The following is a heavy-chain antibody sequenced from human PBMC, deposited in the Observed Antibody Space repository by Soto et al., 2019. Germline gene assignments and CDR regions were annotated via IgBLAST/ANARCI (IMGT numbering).Heavy chain of an antibody. D-gene: IGHD2-21*02. CDR1: GYTFSNYA. V-gene: IGHV3-23*01. Sequence: EVQLLESGGGLVQPGGSLRLSCVASGYTFSNYAMSWVRQAPGKGLEWVSGISDSDGSTYHADSVKGRFTISRDNSKNTLYLQMNSLRAEDTAVYYCAKDRLVLSYFYYGMDVWGQGTTVTVSS. J-gene: IGHJ6*02. CDR3: AKDRLVLSYFYYGMDV. CDR2: ISDSDGST.